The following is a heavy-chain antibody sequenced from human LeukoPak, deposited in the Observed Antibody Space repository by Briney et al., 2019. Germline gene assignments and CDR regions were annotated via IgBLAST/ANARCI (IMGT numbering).Heavy chain of an antibody. J-gene: IGHJ6*02. Sequence: GGSLRLSCAASGFTFTSYAMSWVRQAPGKGLEWVSTISDSSDRTYYADSVEGRFTISRDNSKNTLYLQMNSLRAEDTAVYSCALCRLPFYGMDVWGQGTTVTVSS. D-gene: IGHD2-2*01. CDR2: ISDSSDRT. CDR3: ALCRLPFYGMDV. CDR1: GFTFTSYA. V-gene: IGHV3-23*01.